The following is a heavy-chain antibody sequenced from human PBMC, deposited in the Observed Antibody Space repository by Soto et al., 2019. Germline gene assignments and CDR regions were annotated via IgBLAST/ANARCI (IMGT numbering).Heavy chain of an antibody. CDR3: ARVGCITCFDP. CDR2: IYYSGST. CDR1: GGSISSGGYS. V-gene: IGHV4-31*03. Sequence: QVQLQESGPGLVKPSQTLSLTCTVSGGSISSGGYSWSWIRQHPGKGLEWIGYIYYSGSTYYNPSRKSRDTRAVDTSKNQFSLKLSSVAAADTAVYFCARVGCITCFDPWGQGTLVTVSS. D-gene: IGHD3-16*01. J-gene: IGHJ5*02.